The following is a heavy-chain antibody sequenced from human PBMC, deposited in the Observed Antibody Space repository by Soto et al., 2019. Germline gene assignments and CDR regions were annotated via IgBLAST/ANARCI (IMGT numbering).Heavy chain of an antibody. CDR2: ILPIFGTA. CDR1: GGTFSRYA. Sequence: QVQLVQSGAEVKKPGSSVKVSCKASGGTFSRYAISWVRQAPGQGLEWMGGILPIFGTANNAQKFQGRVTITADDSTSTAYMELSSLRSEDTAVYYCARGGLGGSYKTDYWGQGTLVTVSS. J-gene: IGHJ4*02. CDR3: ARGGLGGSYKTDY. V-gene: IGHV1-69*01. D-gene: IGHD1-26*01.